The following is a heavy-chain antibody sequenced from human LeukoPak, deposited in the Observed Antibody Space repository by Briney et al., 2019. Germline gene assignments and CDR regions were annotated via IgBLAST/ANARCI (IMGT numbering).Heavy chain of an antibody. CDR1: GFTVSSNY. V-gene: IGHV4-34*01. J-gene: IGHJ6*03. CDR3: ARDPAAGYMDV. CDR2: INHSGST. Sequence: GSLRLSCAASGFTVSSNYMSWVRQAPGKGLEWIGEINHSGSTNYNPSLKSRVTISVDTSKNQFSLKLSSVTAADTAVYYCARDPAAGYMDVWGKGTTVTVSS.